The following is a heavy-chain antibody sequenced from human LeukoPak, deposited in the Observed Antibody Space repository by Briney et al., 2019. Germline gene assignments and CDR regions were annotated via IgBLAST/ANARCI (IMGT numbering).Heavy chain of an antibody. Sequence: SETLSLTCTVSGGSVSSSGYYWGWIRQPPGKGLEWIGSIYYIGSTYYNPSLKSRVTISVDTSNNQFSLKLSSVTAADTAMYYCARPLNGYHHSSPFDSWGQGTLVTVSS. CDR3: ARPLNGYHHSSPFDS. CDR2: IYYIGST. J-gene: IGHJ4*02. D-gene: IGHD5-24*01. CDR1: GGSVSSSGYY. V-gene: IGHV4-39*01.